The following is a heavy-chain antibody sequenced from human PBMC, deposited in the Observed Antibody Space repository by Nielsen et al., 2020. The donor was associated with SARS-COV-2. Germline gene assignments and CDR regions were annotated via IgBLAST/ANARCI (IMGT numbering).Heavy chain of an antibody. D-gene: IGHD3-3*01. J-gene: IGHJ3*02. V-gene: IGHV4-59*01. CDR1: GDSFSIYY. Sequence: SETLSLTCSVSGDSFSIYYWCWIRQPPGKGLEWIGYIYYSGSTNYNPSLESRVTISIDTSKHQFSLRLSSVTAADTAIYYCARERDFWSGYKAFEIWGQGTVVTVSS. CDR2: IYYSGST. CDR3: ARERDFWSGYKAFEI.